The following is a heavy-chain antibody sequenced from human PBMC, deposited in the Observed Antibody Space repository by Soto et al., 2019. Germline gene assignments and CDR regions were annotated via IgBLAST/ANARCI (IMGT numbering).Heavy chain of an antibody. V-gene: IGHV1-3*01. CDR3: ARGPDFWSGYDY. Sequence: ASVKVSCKASGYTFTSYAMHWVRQAPGQRLEWMGWINAGDGNTKYSQKFQGRVTITRDTSATTAYMELSSLRSEDTAVYYCARGPDFWSGYDYWGQGTLVTVSS. CDR1: GYTFTSYA. D-gene: IGHD3-3*01. J-gene: IGHJ4*02. CDR2: INAGDGNT.